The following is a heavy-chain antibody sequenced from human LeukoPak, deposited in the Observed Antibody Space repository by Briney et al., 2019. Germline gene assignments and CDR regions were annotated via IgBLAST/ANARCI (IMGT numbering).Heavy chain of an antibody. J-gene: IGHJ5*02. CDR2: INAGNGNT. V-gene: IGHV1-3*01. Sequence: ASVKVSCKASGYTFTSYAMHWVRQAPGQRLEWMGWINAGNGNTKYSQKFQGRVTITRDTSASTAYMELSSLRSEDTAVYYCARGDQYSSGWYLSWLDPWGQGTLVTVSS. CDR3: ARGDQYSSGWYLSWLDP. CDR1: GYTFTSYA. D-gene: IGHD6-19*01.